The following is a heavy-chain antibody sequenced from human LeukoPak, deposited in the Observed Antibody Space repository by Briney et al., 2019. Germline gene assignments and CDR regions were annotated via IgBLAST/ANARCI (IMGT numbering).Heavy chain of an antibody. D-gene: IGHD6-13*01. CDR2: IIPIFGTA. CDR3: ASRHELTYSSPLRERYYYMDV. CDR1: GGTFSSYA. J-gene: IGHJ6*03. V-gene: IGHV1-69*13. Sequence: GASVKVSCKASGGTFSSYAVDWVRQAPGQGLEWMGGIIPIFGTANYAQKFQGRVTITADESTSTAYMELSSLRSEDTAVYYCASRHELTYSSPLRERYYYMDVWGKGTTVTVSS.